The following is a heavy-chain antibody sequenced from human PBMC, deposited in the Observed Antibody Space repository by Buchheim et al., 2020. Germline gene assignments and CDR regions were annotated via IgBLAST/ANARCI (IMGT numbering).Heavy chain of an antibody. J-gene: IGHJ6*04. Sequence: QVQLVQSGAEVKKPGSSVKVSCKASGCTFSSYAISWVRQAPGQGLEWMGGIIPIFGTANYAQKFQGRFTFPADTSTSTAYMELSSLRSEDTAVYNCARTQWLAGLHYYYHGMDVWGKGTT. CDR3: ARTQWLAGLHYYYHGMDV. V-gene: IGHV1-69*06. CDR2: IIPIFGTA. D-gene: IGHD6-19*01. CDR1: GCTFSSYA.